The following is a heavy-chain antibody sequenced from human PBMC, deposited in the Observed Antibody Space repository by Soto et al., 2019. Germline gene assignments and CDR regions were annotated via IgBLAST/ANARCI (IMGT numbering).Heavy chain of an antibody. J-gene: IGHJ5*01. CDR3: AIAYLVFKVRATAGFYS. CDR2: ISYDGSNK. V-gene: IGHV3-30-3*01. D-gene: IGHD6-6*01. Sequence: GGSLRLSCAASGFTFSSYAMHWVRQAPGKGLEWVAVISYDGSNKYYADSVKGRFTISRDNSKNTLYLQMNSLRAEDTAVYYCAIAYLVFKVRATAGFYSCSQGTPDTVSS. CDR1: GFTFSSYA.